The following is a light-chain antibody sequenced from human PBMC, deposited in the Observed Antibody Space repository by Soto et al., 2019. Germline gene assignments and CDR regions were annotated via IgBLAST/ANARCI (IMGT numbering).Light chain of an antibody. Sequence: EIVLTQSPGTLSLSPGERATLSCRASQSVSGNQLAWYQQKPGQGPRLLIYAASSRATDIPDRFSGSASGTDFTYIISRLEPEDFGMYYCHQYGSLPRTFGQGTKVDIK. CDR1: QSVSGNQ. J-gene: IGKJ2*02. CDR3: HQYGSLPRT. V-gene: IGKV3-20*01. CDR2: AAS.